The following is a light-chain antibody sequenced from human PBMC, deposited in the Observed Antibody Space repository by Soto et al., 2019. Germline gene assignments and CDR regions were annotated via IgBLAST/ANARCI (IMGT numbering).Light chain of an antibody. Sequence: EIVMTQSPATLSLSPGERATLFCRASQSVGRTLAWYQQKPGQSPSLLVYGASTRANGTPARFSGSGSGTEFTLTISRLQSEDVAVYYCQQYNNWPPYTFGQGTKVEIK. CDR3: QQYNNWPPYT. J-gene: IGKJ2*01. V-gene: IGKV3-15*01. CDR2: GAS. CDR1: QSVGRT.